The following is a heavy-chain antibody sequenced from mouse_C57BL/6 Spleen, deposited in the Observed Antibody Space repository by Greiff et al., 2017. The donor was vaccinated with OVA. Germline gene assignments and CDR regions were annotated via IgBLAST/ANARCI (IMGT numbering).Heavy chain of an antibody. CDR1: GYAFTNYL. J-gene: IGHJ3*01. D-gene: IGHD1-1*01. V-gene: IGHV1-54*01. Sequence: QVQLQQSGAELVRPGTSVKVSCKASGYAFTNYLIEWVKQRPGQGLEWIGVINPGSGGTNYNEKFKGKATLTADKSSSTAYMQLSSLTSEDSAVYFCAREWGSSPAWFAYWGQGTLVTVSA. CDR3: AREWGSSPAWFAY. CDR2: INPGSGGT.